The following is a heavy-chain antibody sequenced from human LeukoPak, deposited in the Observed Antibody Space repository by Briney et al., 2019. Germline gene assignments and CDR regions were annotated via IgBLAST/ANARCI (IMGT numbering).Heavy chain of an antibody. V-gene: IGHV3-30*02. CDR3: AKDWGRDIVVVPAAIYY. J-gene: IGHJ4*02. D-gene: IGHD2-2*01. Sequence: GGSLRLSCAASGFTFSSYGMHWVRQAPGKGLEWVAFIRYDGSNKYYADSVKGRFTISRDNSKNTLYLQMNSLRAEDTAVYYCAKDWGRDIVVVPAAIYYWGQGTLVTVSS. CDR1: GFTFSSYG. CDR2: IRYDGSNK.